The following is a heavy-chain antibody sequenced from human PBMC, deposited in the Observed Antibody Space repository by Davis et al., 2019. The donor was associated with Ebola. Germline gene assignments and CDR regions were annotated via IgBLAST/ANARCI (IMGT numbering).Heavy chain of an antibody. CDR2: IYPGDSDT. D-gene: IGHD2-2*02. Sequence: GESLKISCKGSGYSFTSYWISWVRQMPGKGLEWMGIIYPGDSDTRYSPSFQGQVTISADKSISTAYLQWSSLKASDTAMYYCARTIGYCSSTSCYTEWFDPWGQGTLVTVSS. CDR3: ARTIGYCSSTSCYTEWFDP. CDR1: GYSFTSYW. V-gene: IGHV5-51*01. J-gene: IGHJ5*02.